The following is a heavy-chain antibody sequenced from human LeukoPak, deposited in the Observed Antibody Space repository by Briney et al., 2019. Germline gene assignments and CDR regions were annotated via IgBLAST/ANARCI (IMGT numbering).Heavy chain of an antibody. V-gene: IGHV1-46*01. CDR1: GYTFTSYY. D-gene: IGHD2-15*01. CDR3: AREIGGRYCSGGSCYSFNY. J-gene: IGHJ4*02. Sequence: ASVTVSCKASGYTFTSYYMHWVRQAPGQGLEWMGIINPSGGSTSYAQKFQGRVTMTRDMSTSTVYMELSSLRSEDTAVYYCAREIGGRYCSGGSCYSFNYWGQGTLVTVSS. CDR2: INPSGGST.